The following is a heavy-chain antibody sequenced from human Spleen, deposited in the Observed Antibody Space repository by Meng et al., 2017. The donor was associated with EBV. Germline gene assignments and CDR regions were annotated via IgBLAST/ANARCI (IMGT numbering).Heavy chain of an antibody. CDR3: ASESGRGYTPDY. V-gene: IGHV1-69*06. J-gene: IGHJ4*02. Sequence: GKLVRLGAEGKKPGSSGKVVRKTSGGTFNSGAISWVRQAPGQGLEWMGGLIPMLGAPNYAQKFQDRVTIIADKSTSTHYMELSSLRSDDTAVYYCASESGRGYTPDYWGRGTLVTVSS. CDR2: LIPMLGAP. CDR1: GGTFNSGA. D-gene: IGHD3-10*01.